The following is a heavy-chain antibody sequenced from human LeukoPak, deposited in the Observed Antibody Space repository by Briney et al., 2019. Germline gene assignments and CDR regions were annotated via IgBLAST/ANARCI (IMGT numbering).Heavy chain of an antibody. V-gene: IGHV4-59*12. D-gene: IGHD6-13*01. CDR3: ARDVVAAAGTWDY. J-gene: IGHJ4*02. CDR2: VDHTGST. CDR1: DDSITMYY. Sequence: SETLSLTCTVSDDSITMYYWTWIRQPPGKGLEWIGYVDHTGSTNFNPSLNGRVSISRDTSKNQFSLKLSSVTAADTAVYYCARDVVAAAGTWDYWGQGTLVTVSS.